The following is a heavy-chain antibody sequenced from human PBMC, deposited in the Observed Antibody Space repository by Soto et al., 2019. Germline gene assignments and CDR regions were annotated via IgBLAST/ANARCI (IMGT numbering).Heavy chain of an antibody. CDR1: GYTFTGYY. Sequence: ASVTVSCKASGYTFTGYYMHWVRQAPGQGLEWMGWINPNSGGTNYAQKFQGWVTMTRDTSISTAYMELSRLRSDDTAVYYCARLQGLRASFDSGAFDIWGQGTMVTVSS. J-gene: IGHJ3*02. CDR3: ARLQGLRASFDSGAFDI. D-gene: IGHD6-25*01. CDR2: INPNSGGT. V-gene: IGHV1-2*04.